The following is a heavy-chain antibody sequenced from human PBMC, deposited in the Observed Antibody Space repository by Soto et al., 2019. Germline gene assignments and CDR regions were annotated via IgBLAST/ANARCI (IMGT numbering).Heavy chain of an antibody. CDR2: IYWKGGNR. Sequence: TGGSLRLSCTISGFNIDDYCMSWVRQVPGKGLEWVSGIYWKGGNRHYADSVKGRFTISRDNAKNSLYLQLDSLRAEDTALYYCVRSGDYRSGSYWYFFDYWGQGTQVTVSS. J-gene: IGHJ4*02. CDR1: GFNIDDYC. D-gene: IGHD3-10*01. CDR3: VRSGDYRSGSYWYFFDY. V-gene: IGHV3-20*04.